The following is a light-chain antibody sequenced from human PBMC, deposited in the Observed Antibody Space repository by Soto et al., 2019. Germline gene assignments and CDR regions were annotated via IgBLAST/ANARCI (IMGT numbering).Light chain of an antibody. V-gene: IGLV1-40*01. Sequence: QSVLTQPPSVSGAPGQRVTISCTGSSSNIVANNHVHWYQQLPGTAPKLLIYGNKNRPSGVPDRFSGSTSGTSASLAITGLQAEDEADYYCQSYDSSLSGVVFGGGTKVTVL. CDR1: SSNIVANNH. CDR3: QSYDSSLSGVV. J-gene: IGLJ2*01. CDR2: GNK.